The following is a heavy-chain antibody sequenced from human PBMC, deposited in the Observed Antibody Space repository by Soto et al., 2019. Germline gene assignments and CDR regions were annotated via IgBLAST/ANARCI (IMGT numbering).Heavy chain of an antibody. CDR1: GSPISDNY. V-gene: IGHV4-59*01. CDR3: ARIPQGYFDY. Sequence: SETLSLTCTVSGSPISDNYWSWFRQAPGQGLEWIGYIYYTGTTTYHPSLKSRVTISLDTSKNHFSLSLTSVTAADTALYYCARIPQGYFDYWGQGLLVTVSS. J-gene: IGHJ4*02. CDR2: IYYTGTT. D-gene: IGHD2-21*01.